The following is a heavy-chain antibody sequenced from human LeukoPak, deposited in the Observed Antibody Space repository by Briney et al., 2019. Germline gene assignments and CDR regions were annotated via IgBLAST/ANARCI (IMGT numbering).Heavy chain of an antibody. CDR1: GSTFSSYA. D-gene: IGHD3-3*01. V-gene: IGHV1-69*05. J-gene: IGHJ4*02. CDR3: ASGGWSNPGSVDY. CDR2: IIPIFDTT. Sequence: VASVKVSCKASGSTFSSYAISWVRQAPGQGLEWMGGIIPIFDTTNYAQMFQGRVTITTDESTSTAYMELSSLRSEDTAVYYCASGGWSNPGSVDYWGQGTLVTVSS.